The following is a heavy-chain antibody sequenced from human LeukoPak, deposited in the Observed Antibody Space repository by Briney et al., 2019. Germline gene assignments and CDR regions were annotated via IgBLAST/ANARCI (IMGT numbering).Heavy chain of an antibody. Sequence: SETLSLTCAVYGGSFSGYYWSWIRQPPGKGLEWIGEINHSGNTYYNPSLKSRVTISLDTSKNQFSLRLNSVTAADTAVYYCAREGAYRTYGDYSPFDFWGQGTLVTVSS. J-gene: IGHJ5*01. V-gene: IGHV4-34*01. CDR1: GGSFSGYY. CDR3: AREGAYRTYGDYSPFDF. D-gene: IGHD4-17*01. CDR2: INHSGNT.